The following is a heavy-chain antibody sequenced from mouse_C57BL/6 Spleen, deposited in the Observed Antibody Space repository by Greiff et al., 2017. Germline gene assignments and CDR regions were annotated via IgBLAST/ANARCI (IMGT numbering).Heavy chain of an antibody. V-gene: IGHV5-16*01. CDR1: GFTFSDYY. CDR2: INYDGSST. Sequence: EVMLVESEGGLVQPGSSMKLSCTASGFTFSDYYMAWVRQVPEKGLEWVANINYDGSSTYYLDSLKSRFIISRDNAKNILYLQMSSLKSEDTATYYCARDSYDYLDYWGQGTTLTVSS. J-gene: IGHJ2*01. D-gene: IGHD2-4*01. CDR3: ARDSYDYLDY.